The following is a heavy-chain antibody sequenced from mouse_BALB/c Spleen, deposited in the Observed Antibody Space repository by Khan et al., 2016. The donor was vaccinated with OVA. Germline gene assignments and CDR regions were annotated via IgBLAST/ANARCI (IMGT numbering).Heavy chain of an antibody. D-gene: IGHD2-14*01. CDR3: AREGAYYRSDCWLSY. J-gene: IGHJ3*01. CDR1: GYTFTTYT. CDR2: INPSNGYT. Sequence: QMQLEESGAELARPGASVKMSCKASGYTFTTYTMHWVKQRPGQGLEWIGYINPSNGYTNYNQKFKDKFTLSVDKSSSTAYMQLSSLTSDYSAVYYRAREGAYYRSDCWLSYWGQVTLVTGSA. V-gene: IGHV1-4*01.